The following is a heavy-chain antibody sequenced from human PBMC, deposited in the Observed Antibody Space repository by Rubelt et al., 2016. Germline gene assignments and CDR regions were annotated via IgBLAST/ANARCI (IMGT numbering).Heavy chain of an antibody. V-gene: IGHV4-34*11. CDR1: GGSFSGYY. CDR3: ARAYVWGSYRYTRYFDY. J-gene: IGHJ4*02. Sequence: QVQLQQWGAGLLKPSETLSLTCAVYGGSFSGYYWSWIRQPPGKGLEWIGYIYYSGSTNYNPSLKSRVTISVDTSKNQFSLKLSSVTAADTAVYYCARAYVWGSYRYTRYFDYWGQGTLVTVSS. CDR2: IYYSGST. D-gene: IGHD3-16*02.